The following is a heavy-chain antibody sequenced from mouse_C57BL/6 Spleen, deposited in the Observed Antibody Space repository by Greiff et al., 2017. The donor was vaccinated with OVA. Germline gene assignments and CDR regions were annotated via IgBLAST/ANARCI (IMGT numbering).Heavy chain of an antibody. CDR3: ARFGAYYDFDY. CDR2: IDPNSGGT. V-gene: IGHV1-72*01. Sequence: QVQLKQPGAELVKPGASVKLSCKASGYTFTSYWMHWVKQRPGRGLEWIGRIDPNSGGTKYNEKFKSKATLTVDKPSSTAYMQLSSLTSEDSAVYYCARFGAYYDFDYWGQGTTLTVSS. D-gene: IGHD1-1*01. CDR1: GYTFTSYW. J-gene: IGHJ2*01.